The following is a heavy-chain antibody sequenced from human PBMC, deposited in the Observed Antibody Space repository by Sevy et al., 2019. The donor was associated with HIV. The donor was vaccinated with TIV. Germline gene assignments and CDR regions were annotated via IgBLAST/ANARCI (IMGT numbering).Heavy chain of an antibody. CDR2: IYSGGST. D-gene: IGHD3-10*01. CDR1: GFTVSSNY. V-gene: IGHV3-66*02. Sequence: GGSLRLSCAASGFTVSSNYMSWVRQAPGKGLEWVSVIYSGGSTYYADSVKGRFTISRDNSKNTLYLQMNSLRAEDTAVYYCARNSMVRGGGIDYWGQGTLVTVSS. CDR3: ARNSMVRGGGIDY. J-gene: IGHJ4*02.